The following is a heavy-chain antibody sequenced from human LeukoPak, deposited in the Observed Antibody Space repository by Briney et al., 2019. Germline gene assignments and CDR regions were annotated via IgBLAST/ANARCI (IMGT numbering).Heavy chain of an antibody. CDR2: INPNSGGT. CDR1: GYTFTGYY. Sequence: ASVKVSCKACGYTFTGYYMHWVRQAPGQGLEWMGRINPNSGGTNYAQKFQGRVTMTRDTSISTAYMELSRLRSDDTAVYYCARGSGDPDAYYYYYYMDVWGKGTTVTVSS. J-gene: IGHJ6*03. V-gene: IGHV1-2*06. D-gene: IGHD7-27*01. CDR3: ARGSGDPDAYYYYYYMDV.